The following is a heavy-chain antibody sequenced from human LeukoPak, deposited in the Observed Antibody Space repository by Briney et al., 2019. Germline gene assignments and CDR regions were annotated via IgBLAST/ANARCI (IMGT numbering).Heavy chain of an antibody. CDR1: GAFITNSHW. J-gene: IGHJ4*02. CDR2: IYHSGTT. Sequence: PSETLSLTCAVSGAFITNSHWWSWARQPPGKGLEWIGEIYHSGTTNYNPSLQSRVTMSVDKSKNQFSLKLSSVTAADTAVYYCATYFYGEYGSYYFDYWGLGTLVTVSS. CDR3: ATYFYGEYGSYYFDY. D-gene: IGHD4-17*01. V-gene: IGHV4-4*02.